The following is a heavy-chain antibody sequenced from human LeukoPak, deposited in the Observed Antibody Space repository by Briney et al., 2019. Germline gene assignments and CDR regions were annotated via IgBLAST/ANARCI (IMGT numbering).Heavy chain of an antibody. V-gene: IGHV1-2*02. Sequence: ASVKVSCKASGYIFTGYYMHWVRPAPGQGLGGMGWINPNSGGTNYAQKLQARVTMTRDTSISTAYMELSRLRSEVCAVYCCARSGYSGYDSGGYWGQGALVTVSS. CDR1: GYIFTGYY. D-gene: IGHD5-12*01. CDR3: ARSGYSGYDSGGY. CDR2: INPNSGGT. J-gene: IGHJ4*02.